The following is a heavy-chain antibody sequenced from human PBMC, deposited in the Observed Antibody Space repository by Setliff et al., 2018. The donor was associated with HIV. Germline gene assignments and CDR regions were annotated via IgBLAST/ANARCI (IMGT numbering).Heavy chain of an antibody. V-gene: IGHV4-34*01. Sequence: SETLSLTCAVYGASFSGYYWSWVRQPPGQGLDWIGEINHSGSTNYTPSLKSRVTIAVDTSTNKFSLKVRFVTAADTAVYYCARLRWGATSGPSDYYYYXXDVWXXGTTVTVSS. J-gene: IGHJ6*01. D-gene: IGHD2-8*02. CDR2: INHSGST. CDR1: GASFSGYY. CDR3: ARLRWGATSGPSDYYYYXXDV.